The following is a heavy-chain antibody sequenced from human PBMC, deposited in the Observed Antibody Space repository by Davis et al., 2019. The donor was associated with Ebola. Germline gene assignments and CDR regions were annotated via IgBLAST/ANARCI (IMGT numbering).Heavy chain of an antibody. CDR2: ISWNSANT. V-gene: IGHV3-9*01. CDR3: AKEWGSGYNFYGMDV. J-gene: IGHJ6*02. D-gene: IGHD7-27*01. CDR1: GFGFDDYG. Sequence: SLKISCVASGFGFDDYGMHWVRQVPGKGLEWVSGISWNSANTGYADSVKGRFAISRDNAKNSLYLQMNILRAEDTALYFCAKEWGSGYNFYGMDVWGQGTTVTVSS.